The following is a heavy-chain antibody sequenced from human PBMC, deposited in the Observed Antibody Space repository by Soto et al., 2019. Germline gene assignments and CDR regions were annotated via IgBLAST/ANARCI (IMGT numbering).Heavy chain of an antibody. V-gene: IGHV3-23*01. D-gene: IGHD3-10*01. Sequence: EVQLLESGGGLVQPGGSLRLSCAASGFTFSSYAMTWVRQAPGKGLEWVSGISGSGGSTYYADSVKGRFTISRDNSKDTLYLQMNSLRSEDTAVYYCAKVSGFSPYNWFDPWGQGTLVTVSS. J-gene: IGHJ5*02. CDR2: ISGSGGST. CDR1: GFTFSSYA. CDR3: AKVSGFSPYNWFDP.